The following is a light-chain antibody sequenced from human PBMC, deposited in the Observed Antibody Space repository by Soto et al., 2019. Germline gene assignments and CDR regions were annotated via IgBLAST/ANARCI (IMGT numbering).Light chain of an antibody. J-gene: IGKJ2*01. Sequence: EIVLTQSPGTLSLSPGERATLSCRASQSVSSSYLAWYQQKPGQAPRLLIYGASSRATGIPDRFSGSGSGTDFTLTISTLETEDFPVYYCQQYGSSPPYTFGQGTKLEIK. CDR3: QQYGSSPPYT. CDR1: QSVSSSY. V-gene: IGKV3-20*01. CDR2: GAS.